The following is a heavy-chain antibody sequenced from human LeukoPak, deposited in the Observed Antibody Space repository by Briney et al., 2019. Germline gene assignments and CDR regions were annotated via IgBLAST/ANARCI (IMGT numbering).Heavy chain of an antibody. CDR1: GYTFTGYY. Sequence: ASVKVSCKASGYTFTGYYMHWVRQAPGQGLEWMGWINPNSGGTNYAQKFQGRVTMTRDTSISTAYMELSRLRSDDTAVYYCARDQGGREYYYYYMDVWGKGTTVTVSS. V-gene: IGHV1-2*02. J-gene: IGHJ6*03. CDR2: INPNSGGT. CDR3: ARDQGGREYYYYYMDV.